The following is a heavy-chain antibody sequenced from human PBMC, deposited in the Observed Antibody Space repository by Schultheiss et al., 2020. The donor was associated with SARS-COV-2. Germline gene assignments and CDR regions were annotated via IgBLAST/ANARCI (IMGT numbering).Heavy chain of an antibody. CDR1: GYTFTSHG. CDR2: INVYNSNT. Sequence: ASVKVSCKASGYTFTSHGISWVRQAPGQGLEWMGLINVYNSNTKYVQKLQGRVTMTTDTSSSTAYMELTSLTSDDTAMYYCVKNDFWSGYSFDFWGQGSLVTVSS. D-gene: IGHD3-3*01. J-gene: IGHJ4*02. V-gene: IGHV1-18*04. CDR3: VKNDFWSGYSFDF.